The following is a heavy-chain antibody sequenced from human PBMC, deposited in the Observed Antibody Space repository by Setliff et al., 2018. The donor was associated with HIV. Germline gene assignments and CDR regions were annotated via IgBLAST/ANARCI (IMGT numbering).Heavy chain of an antibody. D-gene: IGHD2-21*02. CDR3: ATLDHSGGNFLAY. CDR1: GGSVNDFY. J-gene: IGHJ4*02. CDR2: IHSSGST. Sequence: LSLTCTVSGGSVNDFYCNWIRRPPGKGPEWIGYIHSSGSTIYNTSLKSRITISLDTSKEQFSLELSSATAADTAVYYCATLDHSGGNFLAYWGQGSLVTVSS. V-gene: IGHV4-4*09.